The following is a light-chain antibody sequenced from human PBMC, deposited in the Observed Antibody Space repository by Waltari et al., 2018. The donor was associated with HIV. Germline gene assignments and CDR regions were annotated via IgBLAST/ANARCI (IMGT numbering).Light chain of an antibody. V-gene: IGKV2-28*01. CDR3: MQALQSIYT. Sequence: DIVMTQSPLSLPVTPGEPASISCRSSQSLLHSNGYNYLDWYLQKPGQPPQLLISLASNRASGVPDRFSGSGSGTDFTLKISRVEAEDVGVYYCMQALQSIYTFGQGTKLEIK. CDR1: QSLLHSNGYNY. CDR2: LAS. J-gene: IGKJ2*01.